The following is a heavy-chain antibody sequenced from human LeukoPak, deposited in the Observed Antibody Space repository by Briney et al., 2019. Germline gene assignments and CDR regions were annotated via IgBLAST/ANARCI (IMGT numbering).Heavy chain of an antibody. CDR2: ISSSSSCI. CDR3: ARDRGSGWYLGY. CDR1: GFTFSSYS. V-gene: IGHV3-21*01. D-gene: IGHD6-19*01. Sequence: GGSLRLSCAASGFTFSSYSMNWVRQAPGKGLEWVSSISSSSSCIYYADSVKGRFTISRDNAKNSLYLQMNSLRAEDTAVYYCARDRGSGWYLGYWGQGTLVTVSS. J-gene: IGHJ4*02.